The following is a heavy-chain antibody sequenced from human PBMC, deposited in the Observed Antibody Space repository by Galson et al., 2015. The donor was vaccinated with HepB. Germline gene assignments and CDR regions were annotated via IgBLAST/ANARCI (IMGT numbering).Heavy chain of an antibody. CDR3: ATDSHGRRDLDY. CDR1: GYTLTELS. CDR2: FDPEDGET. Sequence: SVKVSCKVSGYTLTELSMHWVRQAPGKGLEWMGGFDPEDGETIYAQKFQGRVTMTEDTSTDTAYMELSILRSEDTAVYYCATDSHGRRDLDYWGQGTLVTVSS. V-gene: IGHV1-24*01. J-gene: IGHJ4*02. D-gene: IGHD5-24*01.